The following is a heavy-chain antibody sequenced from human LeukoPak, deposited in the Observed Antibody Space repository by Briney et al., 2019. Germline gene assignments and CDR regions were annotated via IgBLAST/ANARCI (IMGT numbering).Heavy chain of an antibody. V-gene: IGHV4-59*01. CDR3: ARARPGRRWLQFSSFDY. Sequence: SETLSLTCIVSGGSISSYYWSWIRQPPGKGLEWIGYIYYSGSTNYNPSLKSRVTIPVDTSKNQFSLKLSSVTAADTAVYYCARARPGRRWLQFSSFDYWGQGTLVTVSS. J-gene: IGHJ4*02. CDR1: GGSISSYY. CDR2: IYYSGST. D-gene: IGHD5-12*01.